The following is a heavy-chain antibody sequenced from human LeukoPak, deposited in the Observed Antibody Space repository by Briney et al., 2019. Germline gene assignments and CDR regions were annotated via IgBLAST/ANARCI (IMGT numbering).Heavy chain of an antibody. V-gene: IGHV1-69*04. CDR3: ANGRWFGELLSGPFDP. CDR2: IIPILGIA. CDR1: GYTFTSYG. J-gene: IGHJ5*02. D-gene: IGHD3-10*01. Sequence: ASVKVSCKASGYTFTSYGISWVRQAPGQGLEWMGRIIPILGIANYAQKFQGRVTITADKSTSTAYMELSSLRSEDTAVYYCANGRWFGELLSGPFDPWGQGTLVTVSS.